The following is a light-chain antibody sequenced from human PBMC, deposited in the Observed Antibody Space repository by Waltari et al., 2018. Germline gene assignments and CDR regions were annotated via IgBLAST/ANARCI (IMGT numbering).Light chain of an antibody. CDR3: QTGVHGTWV. J-gene: IGLJ3*02. CDR2: VNSDGSH. Sequence: QLVLTQSPSASTSLGAQVQLTSTLTSGHSTTVLESLTKRPEKGPRFVMKVNSDGSHSKGDEIPDRFSGSSSGAERYLTISILQSEDEADYYCQTGVHGTWVFGGGTKLTVL. V-gene: IGLV4-69*01. CDR1: SGHSTTV.